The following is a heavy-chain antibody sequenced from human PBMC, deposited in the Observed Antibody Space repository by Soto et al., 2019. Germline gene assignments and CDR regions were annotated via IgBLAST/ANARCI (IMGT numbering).Heavy chain of an antibody. D-gene: IGHD2-15*01. CDR1: GFTFSNAW. CDR2: IKSKTDGGTT. J-gene: IGHJ1*01. Sequence: GGSLRLSCAASGFTFSNAWMSWVRQAPGKGLEWVGRIKSKTDGGTTDYAAPVKGRFTISRDDSKNTLYLQMNSLKTEDTAVYYCTTWVDVGYCSGGSCQEYFQHWGQGTLVTVSS. V-gene: IGHV3-15*01. CDR3: TTWVDVGYCSGGSCQEYFQH.